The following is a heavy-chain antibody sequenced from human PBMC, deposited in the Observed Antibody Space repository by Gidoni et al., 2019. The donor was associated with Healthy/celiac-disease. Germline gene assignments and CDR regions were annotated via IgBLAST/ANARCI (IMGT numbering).Heavy chain of an antibody. Sequence: QVQLVQSGAEVKKPGASVKVSCTASGYTFTGYYMHWVRQAPGQGLEWMGRINPNSGGTNYAQKFQGRVTMTRDTSISTAYMELSRLRSDDTAVYYCARVWGRLPMVQGVPNWFDPWGQGTLVTVSS. CDR1: GYTFTGYY. CDR2: INPNSGGT. J-gene: IGHJ5*02. CDR3: ARVWGRLPMVQGVPNWFDP. D-gene: IGHD3-10*01. V-gene: IGHV1-2*06.